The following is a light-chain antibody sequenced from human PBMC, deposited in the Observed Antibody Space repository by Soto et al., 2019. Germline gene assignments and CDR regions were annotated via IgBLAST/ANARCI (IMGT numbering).Light chain of an antibody. CDR1: QSVRSDY. J-gene: IGKJ2*01. CDR2: GAS. V-gene: IGKV3-20*01. CDR3: QQFGPSPSMYT. Sequence: EIVLTQSPGTLSLSPGERATLSCRASQSVRSDYLAWYQQKPGQAPRLLIYGASSRATGIPDRFSGSGSGTDFTLTISRLEPEDFAVYYCQQFGPSPSMYTFGQGTKLEIK.